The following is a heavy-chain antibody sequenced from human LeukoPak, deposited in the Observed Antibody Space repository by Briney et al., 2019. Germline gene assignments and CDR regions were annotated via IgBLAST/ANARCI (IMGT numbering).Heavy chain of an antibody. CDR3: ARDRLHYGEYEKTFDY. Sequence: GGSLRLSWAASGFTFSSYSMNWVRQAPGKGLEWGSYITFSSSIIYYADSVRGRFTISRDNAKNSLYLQMNSLRAEDTAVYYCARDRLHYGEYEKTFDYWGQGTLVTVSS. D-gene: IGHD4-17*01. V-gene: IGHV3-48*01. CDR2: ITFSSSII. J-gene: IGHJ4*02. CDR1: GFTFSSYS.